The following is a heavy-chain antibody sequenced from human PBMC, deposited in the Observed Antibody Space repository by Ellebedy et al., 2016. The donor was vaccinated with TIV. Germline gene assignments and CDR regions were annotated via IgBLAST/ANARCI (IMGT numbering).Heavy chain of an antibody. CDR1: GGSISSYY. V-gene: IGHV4-59*01. CDR3: ARGSLIAVAGNDPHDAFDI. J-gene: IGHJ3*02. Sequence: SETLSLTCTVSGGSISSYYWSWIRQPPGKGLEWIGYIYYSGSTNYNPSLKSRVTISVDTSKNQFSLKLSSVTAADTAVYYCARGSLIAVAGNDPHDAFDIWGQGTMVTVSS. D-gene: IGHD6-19*01. CDR2: IYYSGST.